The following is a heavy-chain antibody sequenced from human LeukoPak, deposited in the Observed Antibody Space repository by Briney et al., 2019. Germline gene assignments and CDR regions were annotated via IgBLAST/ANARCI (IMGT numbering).Heavy chain of an antibody. D-gene: IGHD2-15*01. Sequence: GRSLRLSCGASGFTFSNYAMNWVRQAPGKGLEWEAFISYDGSNKYYADSVKGRFTISRDNSKNTLYPQMNSLRAEDTAVYYCARDRGGNFDYWGQGTLVTVSS. J-gene: IGHJ4*02. CDR2: ISYDGSNK. CDR1: GFTFSNYA. CDR3: ARDRGGNFDY. V-gene: IGHV3-30-3*01.